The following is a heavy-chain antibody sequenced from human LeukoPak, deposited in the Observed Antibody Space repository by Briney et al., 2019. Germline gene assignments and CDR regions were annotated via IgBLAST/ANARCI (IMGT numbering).Heavy chain of an antibody. CDR2: ISSSGSTI. CDR3: ARERGNWEYYYDSSVTYYFDY. V-gene: IGHV3-11*04. CDR1: GFTFSDYY. J-gene: IGHJ4*02. D-gene: IGHD3-22*01. Sequence: KPGGSLRLSCAASGFTFSDYYMSWIRQAPGKGLEWVSYISSSGSTIYYADSVKGRFTISRDNAKNSLYLQMNSLRAEDTAVYYCARERGNWEYYYDSSVTYYFDYWGQGTLVTVSS.